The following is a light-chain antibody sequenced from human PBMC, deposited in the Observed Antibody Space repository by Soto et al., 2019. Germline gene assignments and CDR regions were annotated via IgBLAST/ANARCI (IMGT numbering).Light chain of an antibody. CDR3: QHYGSSPSWT. V-gene: IGKV3-20*01. CDR1: QSVSGNF. Sequence: EIVLTQSPGSLSLSPGERATLSCRASQSVSGNFLAWYQHKPGQAPRLLIYDASTRLTGIPDRFSGSGSGTDYTLTISRLEPEDFAVYYCQHYGSSPSWTFGQGTKVEIK. CDR2: DAS. J-gene: IGKJ1*01.